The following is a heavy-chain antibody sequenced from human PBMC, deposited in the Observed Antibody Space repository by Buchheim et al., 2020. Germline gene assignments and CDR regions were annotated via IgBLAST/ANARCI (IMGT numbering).Heavy chain of an antibody. Sequence: EVQLVESGGGLVQPGGSLRLSCAASGFTFSSYAMSWVRQAPGKGLEWVSAISGSGGSTYYADSVKGRFTISRDNSKKTRDLQMNSLRAEDTAAYYCAKDLGLIWGNYYYGMDVWGQGTT. CDR2: ISGSGGST. CDR3: AKDLGLIWGNYYYGMDV. J-gene: IGHJ6*02. CDR1: GFTFSSYA. D-gene: IGHD3-16*01. V-gene: IGHV3-23*04.